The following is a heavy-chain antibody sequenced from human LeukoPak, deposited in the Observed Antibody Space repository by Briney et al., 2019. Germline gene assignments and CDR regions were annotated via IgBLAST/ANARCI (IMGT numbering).Heavy chain of an antibody. J-gene: IGHJ3*02. CDR2: IYHSGST. D-gene: IGHD1-26*01. V-gene: IGHV4-38-2*02. CDR3: ARVGQLRMIEWELRGTFDI. CDR1: GYSISSGYY. Sequence: SETLSLTCTVSGYSISSGYYWGWIRQPPGKGLEWIGSIYHSGSTYYNPSLKSRVTISVDTSKNQFSLKLSSVTAADTAVYYWARVGQLRMIEWELRGTFDIWGQGTMVTVSP.